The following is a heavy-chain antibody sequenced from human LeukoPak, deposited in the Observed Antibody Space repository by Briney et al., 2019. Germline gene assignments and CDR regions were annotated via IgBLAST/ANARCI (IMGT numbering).Heavy chain of an antibody. V-gene: IGHV1-69*05. CDR3: ARAAAGSLYYYYYYMDV. CDR2: IIPIFGTA. D-gene: IGHD6-13*01. Sequence: ASVKVSCKASGYTFTSYGISWVRQAPGQGLEWMGGIIPIFGTANYAQKFQGRVTITTDESTSTAYMELSSLRSEDTAVYYCARAAAGSLYYYYYYMDVWGKGTTVTVSS. J-gene: IGHJ6*03. CDR1: GYTFTSYG.